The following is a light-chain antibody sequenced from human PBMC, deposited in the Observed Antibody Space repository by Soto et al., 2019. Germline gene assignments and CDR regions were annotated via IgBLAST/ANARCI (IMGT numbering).Light chain of an antibody. CDR3: CSYTSSSTPWV. Sequence: LTQPASVSGSPGQSITISCTGTSSDVGGYNYVSWYQQHPGEAPKLMIYDVSDRPSGVSNRFSASKSGNTASLTISGLQPEDEADYFCCSYTSSSTPWVFGTGTKVTVL. J-gene: IGLJ1*01. CDR1: SSDVGGYNY. CDR2: DVS. V-gene: IGLV2-14*03.